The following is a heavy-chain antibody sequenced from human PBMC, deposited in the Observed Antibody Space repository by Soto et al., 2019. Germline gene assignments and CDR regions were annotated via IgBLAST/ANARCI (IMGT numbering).Heavy chain of an antibody. V-gene: IGHV2-5*02. CDR3: AHKAAGGGYFDF. D-gene: IGHD6-19*01. CDR2: IYWDDDK. CDR1: GFSLSTSGVG. Sequence: QITLKESGPTLVKPTQTLTLTCTFSGFSLSTSGVGVGWIRQPPGKALEWLALIYWDDDKHSSPSLKSRLTISKDTSKNQVVLTMTNMDPVDTATYYCAHKAAGGGYFDFWGQGTLVTVSS. J-gene: IGHJ4*02.